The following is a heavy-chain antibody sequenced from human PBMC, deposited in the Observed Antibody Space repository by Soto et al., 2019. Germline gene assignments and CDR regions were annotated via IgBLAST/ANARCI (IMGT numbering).Heavy chain of an antibody. CDR1: GGSISNGYYY. CDR3: ARWVEVSLDYFDS. V-gene: IGHV4-31*03. Sequence: SETLSLTCTVSGGSISNGYYYWSWVRQNPGKGLEWIGHIYHSGRTYYNPSLKSRVSISVDTSKSQFSLHLSSVTAADTAVYYCARWVEVSLDYFDSWGQGTPVTVS. D-gene: IGHD2-15*01. J-gene: IGHJ4*02. CDR2: IYHSGRT.